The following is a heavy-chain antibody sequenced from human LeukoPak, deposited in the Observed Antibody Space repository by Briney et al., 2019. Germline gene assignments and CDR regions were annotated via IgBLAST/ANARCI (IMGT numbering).Heavy chain of an antibody. J-gene: IGHJ6*03. D-gene: IGHD5-24*01. CDR3: ARDGYNSSYYMDV. CDR2: INPNSGGT. V-gene: IGHV1-2*02. CDR1: GYTFTGYY. Sequence: ASVKVSCKASGYTFTGYYMHWVRQAPGQGLEWMGWINPNSGGTNYAQKFQGRATMTRDTSISTAYMELSRLRSDDTAVYYCARDGYNSSYYMDVWGKGTTVTVSS.